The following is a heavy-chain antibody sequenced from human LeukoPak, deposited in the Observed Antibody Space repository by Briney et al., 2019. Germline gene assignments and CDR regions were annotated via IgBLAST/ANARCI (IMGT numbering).Heavy chain of an antibody. Sequence: GGSLRLPCAASGFTFSGSAMHWVRQASGKGLEWVGRIRSKANSYATAYAASVKGRFTISRDDSKNTAYLQMNSLKTEDTAVYYCAKDLLVGATRYWGQGTLVTVSS. CDR2: IRSKANSYAT. V-gene: IGHV3-73*01. D-gene: IGHD1-26*01. CDR1: GFTFSGSA. CDR3: AKDLLVGATRY. J-gene: IGHJ4*02.